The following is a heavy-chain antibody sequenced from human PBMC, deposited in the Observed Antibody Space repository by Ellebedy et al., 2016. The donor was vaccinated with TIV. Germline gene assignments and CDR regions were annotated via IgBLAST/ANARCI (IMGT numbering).Heavy chain of an antibody. V-gene: IGHV3-48*02. CDR3: ASWSAMGYYYMDV. Sequence: GGSLRLSXAASGFTFSSYSMNWVRQAPGKGLEWVSYISSSSSTIYYADSVKGRFTISRDNAKNSLYLQMNSLRDEDTAVYYCASWSAMGYYYMDVWGKGTTVTVSS. CDR2: ISSSSSTI. D-gene: IGHD5-18*01. CDR1: GFTFSSYS. J-gene: IGHJ6*03.